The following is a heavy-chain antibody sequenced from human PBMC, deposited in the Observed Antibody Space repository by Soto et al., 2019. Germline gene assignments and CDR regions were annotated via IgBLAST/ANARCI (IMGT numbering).Heavy chain of an antibody. CDR3: ARELGYSSSSAGDY. CDR2: ISTSSSYT. D-gene: IGHD6-6*01. CDR1: GFTFSDDY. V-gene: IGHV3-11*06. Sequence: PGGSLRLSCAASGFTFSDDYMSWVRQAPGKGLEWVSYISTSSSYTKYADSVKGRFTISRDNAKNSLYLQMNSLRGEDTAVYFCARELGYSSSSAGDYWGQGTLVTVSS. J-gene: IGHJ4*02.